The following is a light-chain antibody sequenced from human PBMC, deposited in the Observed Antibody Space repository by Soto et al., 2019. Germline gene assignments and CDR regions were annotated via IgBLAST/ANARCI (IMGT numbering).Light chain of an antibody. CDR3: QQYNQWTPLT. V-gene: IGKV3-15*01. CDR2: GAS. CDR1: QSVSNN. Sequence: EIVLTQSPGTLSLSPGERATLSCRASQSVSNNYLAWYQQKPGQAPRLLIYGASTRASAIPARFSGSGSGTEFTLTISSLQSDDFAVYYCQQYNQWTPLTLGGGTKVDIK. J-gene: IGKJ4*01.